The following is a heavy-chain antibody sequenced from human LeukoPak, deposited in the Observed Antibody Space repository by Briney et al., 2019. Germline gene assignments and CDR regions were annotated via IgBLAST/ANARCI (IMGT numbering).Heavy chain of an antibody. CDR3: ASRYCSSTSCYFDY. V-gene: IGHV3-21*01. J-gene: IGHJ4*02. CDR2: ISSSSSYI. D-gene: IGHD2-2*01. Sequence: GGSLRLSCAAPGFTFSIYSMNWVRQAPGKGLEWVSFISSSSSYIYNADSVKGRFTISRDNAKNSLYLQMNSLRAEDTAVYYCASRYCSSTSCYFDYWGQGTLVTVSP. CDR1: GFTFSIYS.